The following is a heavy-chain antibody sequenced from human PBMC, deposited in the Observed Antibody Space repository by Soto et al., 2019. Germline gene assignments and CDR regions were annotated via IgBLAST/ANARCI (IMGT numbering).Heavy chain of an antibody. CDR1: GGTFSSYA. D-gene: IGHD3-10*01. Sequence: GASVKVSCKASGGTFSSYAISWVRQAPGQGLEWMGGIIPIFGTANYAQKFQGRVTITADESTSTAYMELSSLRSEDTAVYYCARVSGSGSYSNFDYWGQGTRVTVSS. J-gene: IGHJ4*02. V-gene: IGHV1-69*13. CDR3: ARVSGSGSYSNFDY. CDR2: IIPIFGTA.